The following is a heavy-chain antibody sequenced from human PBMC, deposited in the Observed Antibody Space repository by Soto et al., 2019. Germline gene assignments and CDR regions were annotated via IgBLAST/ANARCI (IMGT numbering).Heavy chain of an antibody. Sequence: ASAKVSCKASGYTFTSYGISWVRQAPGQGLEWMGWISAYNGNTNYAQKLQGRVTMTTDTSTSTAYMELRSLRSDDTAVYYCGVIIAAAGTGNWFDPWGQGTLVTVSS. D-gene: IGHD6-13*01. J-gene: IGHJ5*02. CDR1: GYTFTSYG. V-gene: IGHV1-18*01. CDR3: GVIIAAAGTGNWFDP. CDR2: ISAYNGNT.